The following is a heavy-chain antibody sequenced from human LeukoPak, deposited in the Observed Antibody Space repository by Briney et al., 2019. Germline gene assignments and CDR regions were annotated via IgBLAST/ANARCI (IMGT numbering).Heavy chain of an antibody. V-gene: IGHV3-23*01. CDR3: AKDLSLYYFDH. Sequence: PGGSLRLSCTASGFTFSSYAMSWVRQAPGKGLEWVSAISGSGGSTYSADSVKGRFTISRDNSKNTLYLQMNSLRAEDTAIYYCAKDLSLYYFDHWGQGTLVTVSS. CDR2: ISGSGGST. J-gene: IGHJ4*02. CDR1: GFTFSSYA.